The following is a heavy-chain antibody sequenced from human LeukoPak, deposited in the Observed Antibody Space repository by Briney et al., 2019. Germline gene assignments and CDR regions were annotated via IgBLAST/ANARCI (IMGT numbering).Heavy chain of an antibody. CDR3: ASSSAAGIQFDY. CDR1: GYSISSGYY. D-gene: IGHD6-13*01. CDR2: IYPSGST. J-gene: IGHJ4*02. V-gene: IGHV4-38-2*02. Sequence: SETLSLTCTVSGYSISSGYYWGWIRPPPGKGLEWIGSIYPSGSTYYNPSLKSRVTISVDTSKYQFSLKLSSVTAADTAVYYCASSSAAGIQFDYWGQGTLVTVSS.